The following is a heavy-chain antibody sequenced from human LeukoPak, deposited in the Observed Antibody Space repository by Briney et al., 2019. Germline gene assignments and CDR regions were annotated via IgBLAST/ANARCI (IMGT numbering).Heavy chain of an antibody. J-gene: IGHJ4*02. D-gene: IGHD1-26*01. Sequence: SETLSLTCTVSGGSISRYYWNWIRQPPGKGLEWIGYIYYNGSNNYNPSLKTRVTISVHTSRSLFSLRLSSVTAADTAVYYCARSPSGREWDPLHFDFWGQGTPVTVSS. CDR2: IYYNGSN. CDR1: GGSISRYY. CDR3: ARSPSGREWDPLHFDF. V-gene: IGHV4-59*01.